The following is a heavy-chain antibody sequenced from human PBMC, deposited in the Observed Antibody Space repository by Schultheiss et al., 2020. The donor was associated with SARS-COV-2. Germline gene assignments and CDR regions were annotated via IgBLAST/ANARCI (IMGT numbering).Heavy chain of an antibody. CDR1: GYTFTSYG. J-gene: IGHJ4*02. V-gene: IGHV1-46*01. CDR2: INPSGGST. D-gene: IGHD1-26*01. Sequence: ASVKVSCKASGYTFTSYGISWVRQAPGQGLEWMGIINPSGGSTSYAQKFQGRVTITADKSTSTAYMELSSLRSEDTAVYYCARDHHGRGSYYSNLFWGQGTLVTVSS. CDR3: ARDHHGRGSYYSNLF.